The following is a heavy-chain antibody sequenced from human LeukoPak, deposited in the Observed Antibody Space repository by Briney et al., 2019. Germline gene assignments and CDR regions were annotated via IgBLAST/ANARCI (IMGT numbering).Heavy chain of an antibody. V-gene: IGHV4-31*03. D-gene: IGHD5-24*01. CDR2: IYYSRST. Sequence: PSQTLSLTCTVSGGSISSGGYYWSWIRQHPGKGLEWIGYIYYSRSTYYNPSLKSRVTISVDTSKNQFSLKLSSVTAADTAVYYCARMRWLPDWFDPWGQGTLVTVSS. CDR3: ARMRWLPDWFDP. CDR1: GGSISSGGYY. J-gene: IGHJ5*02.